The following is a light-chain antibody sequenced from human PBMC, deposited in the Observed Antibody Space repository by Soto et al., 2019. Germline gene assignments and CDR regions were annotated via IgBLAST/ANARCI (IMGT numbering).Light chain of an antibody. CDR1: SNDFALYNY. J-gene: IGLJ2*01. CDR2: EVN. Sequence: QSALTQPASVSGSPGQSITISCTGTSNDFALYNYVSWYQQHPGKAPKLMIYEVNKRPSGVPDRFSGSKSGNTASLTVSGLQPEDEADYYCSSYAGSNNLLFGGGTKLTVL. CDR3: SSYAGSNNLL. V-gene: IGLV2-8*01.